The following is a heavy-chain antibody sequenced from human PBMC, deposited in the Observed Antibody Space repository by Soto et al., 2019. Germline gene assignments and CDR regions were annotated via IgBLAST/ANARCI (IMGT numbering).Heavy chain of an antibody. J-gene: IGHJ4*02. CDR3: ARMYSSGWYYFDF. D-gene: IGHD6-19*01. Sequence: RASVKVSCKASGYTFTGYYIHWVRQAPGQGLEWMGWINPNSGGTNYAQKFQGRVTMTRDTSISTAYMELSGLRSDDTAVYSCARMYSSGWYYFDFWGQGTLVTVSS. CDR2: INPNSGGT. V-gene: IGHV1-2*02. CDR1: GYTFTGYY.